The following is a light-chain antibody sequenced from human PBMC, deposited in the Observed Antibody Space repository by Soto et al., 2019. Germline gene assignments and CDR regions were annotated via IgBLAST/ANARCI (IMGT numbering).Light chain of an antibody. J-gene: IGKJ1*01. V-gene: IGKV1-39*01. CDR1: QSISKY. Sequence: DIQMTQSPSSLSASVGDRVTITCRASQSISKYLNWYQHKPGKGPKLLIYGASTLQSGVPSRFSGSGSGTDFTLTISSLQPEDVATYYCQQSNRIPPWTFGQGTKVDIK. CDR3: QQSNRIPPWT. CDR2: GAS.